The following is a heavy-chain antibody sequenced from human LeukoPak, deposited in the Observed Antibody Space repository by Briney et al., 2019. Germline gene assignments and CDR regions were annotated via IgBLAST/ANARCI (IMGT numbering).Heavy chain of an antibody. J-gene: IGHJ6*02. CDR2: ISYSGST. V-gene: IGHV4-59*01. CDR3: TRSYGSGSYRPPYGMDV. D-gene: IGHD3-10*01. CDR1: GGSISGYY. Sequence: SETLSLTCTVSGGSISGYYWSWIRQPPGKGLEWVGYISYSGSTNYKPSLKSRVTISVDTSKNQFSLKLSSVTAADTAVYYCTRSYGSGSYRPPYGMDVWGQGTTVTVSS.